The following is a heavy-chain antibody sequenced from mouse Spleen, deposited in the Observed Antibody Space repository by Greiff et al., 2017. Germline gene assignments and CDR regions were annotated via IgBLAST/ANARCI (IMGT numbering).Heavy chain of an antibody. J-gene: IGHJ2*01. CDR1: GFTFSSYA. CDR3: ARQDYGNYFDY. V-gene: IGHV5-9*04. Sequence: EVKVEESGGGLVKLGGSLKLSCAASGFTFSSYAMSWVRQTPEKRLEWVATISSGGGNTYYPDSVKGRFTISRDNAKNTLYLQMSSLKSEDTAMYYCARQDYGNYFDYWGQGTTLTVSS. D-gene: IGHD1-1*02. CDR2: ISSGGGNT.